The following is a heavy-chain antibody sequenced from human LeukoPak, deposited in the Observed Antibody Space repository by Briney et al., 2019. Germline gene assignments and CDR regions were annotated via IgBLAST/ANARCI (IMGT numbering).Heavy chain of an antibody. D-gene: IGHD6-19*01. CDR3: ATSPATSSGWYLNY. CDR1: GYTLTELS. J-gene: IGHJ4*02. CDR2: FDPEDGET. Sequence: ASVKVSCKVSGYTLTELSMHWVRQAPGKGLEWMGGFDPEDGETIYAQKFQGRVTMTEDISTDTAYMELSSLRSEDTAVYYCATSPATSSGWYLNYWGQGTLVTVSS. V-gene: IGHV1-24*01.